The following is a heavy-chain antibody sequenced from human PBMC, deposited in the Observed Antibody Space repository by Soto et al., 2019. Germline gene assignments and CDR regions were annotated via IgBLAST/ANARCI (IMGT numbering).Heavy chain of an antibody. Sequence: PGGSLRLSCQASGFNFDNYGMHWVRQAPGKWLEWVAVITYDGSFQYYADSVKGRFTISRDNSKNTLSLHLNTLKPEDTAVYHCAKDRVGGTFYTPLAFCGQGXLVTVYS. CDR2: ITYDGSFQ. V-gene: IGHV3-30*18. J-gene: IGHJ4*02. D-gene: IGHD1-7*01. CDR3: AKDRVGGTFYTPLAF. CDR1: GFNFDNYG.